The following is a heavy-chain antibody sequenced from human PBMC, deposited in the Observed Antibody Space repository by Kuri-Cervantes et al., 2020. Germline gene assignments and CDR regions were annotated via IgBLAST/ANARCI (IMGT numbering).Heavy chain of an antibody. Sequence: SETLSLTCSVSGGSIRNSNYYWGWIRQPPGMGLEYIGGIFYGETTYYNPSLKSRVTISVDTSKNQFSLKLSSVTAADTAVYYCAAGGIAARYYYYYYMDVWGKGTTVTVSS. CDR3: AAGGIAARYYYYYYMDV. V-gene: IGHV4-39*07. CDR1: GGSIRNSNYY. CDR2: IFYGETT. J-gene: IGHJ6*03. D-gene: IGHD6-6*01.